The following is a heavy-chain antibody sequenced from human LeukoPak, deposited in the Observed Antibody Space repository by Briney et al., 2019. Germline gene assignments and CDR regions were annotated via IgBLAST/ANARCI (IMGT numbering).Heavy chain of an antibody. CDR2: MNPNSGNT. V-gene: IGHV1-8*03. CDR1: GYTFTSYD. CDR3: AREVCGWASHYYYYYYMDV. Sequence: ASVKVSCKASGYTFTSYDINWVRQATGQGLEWMGWMNPNSGNTGYAQKFQGRVTTTRNTSISTAYMELSSLRSEDTAVYYCAREVCGWASHYYYYYYMDVWGKGTTVTVSS. D-gene: IGHD6-19*01. J-gene: IGHJ6*03.